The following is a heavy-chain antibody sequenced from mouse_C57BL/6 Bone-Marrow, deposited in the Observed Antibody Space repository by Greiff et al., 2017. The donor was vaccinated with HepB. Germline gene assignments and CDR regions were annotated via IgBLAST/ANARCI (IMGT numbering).Heavy chain of an antibody. J-gene: IGHJ3*01. CDR3: ARSNWAWFAY. CDR2: INPSTGGT. Sequence: EVQLQQSGPELVKPGASVKISCKASGYSFTGYYMNWVKQSPEKSLEWIGEINPSTGGTTYNQKFKAKATLTVDKSSSTAYMQLKGLTSEDSAVYYCARSNWAWFAYWGQGTLVTVSA. CDR1: GYSFTGYY. V-gene: IGHV1-42*01. D-gene: IGHD4-1*01.